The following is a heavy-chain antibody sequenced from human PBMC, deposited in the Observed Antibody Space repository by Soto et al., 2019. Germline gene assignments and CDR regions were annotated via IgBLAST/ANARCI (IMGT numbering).Heavy chain of an antibody. J-gene: IGHJ4*02. D-gene: IGHD5-12*01. V-gene: IGHV1-46*01. CDR1: GYTFSSYY. CDR3: ARAGTGHNSGWTSELGY. CDR2: INPSGVKT. Sequence: ASVKVSCKASGYTFSSYYVHWVRQAPGQGLEWMGLINPSGVKTTYAQKFQGRVTMTRDTATTTVYMELSGLRSEDTAVYYCARAGTGHNSGWTSELGYWGQGTLVTVSS.